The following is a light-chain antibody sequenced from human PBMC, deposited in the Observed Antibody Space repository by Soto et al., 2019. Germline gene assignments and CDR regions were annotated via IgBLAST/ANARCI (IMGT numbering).Light chain of an antibody. CDR2: EVS. V-gene: IGKV2D-29*01. CDR3: MQSTHLPYT. J-gene: IGKJ2*01. CDR1: QILLHSDGKTY. Sequence: DIVMTQTPFPLSVTPGQPASISCKSSQILLHSDGKTYLYWYLQKPGQPPQIIMYEVSNRFSGVPDRFSGSGSGTDFTLTISRVEAEDVGVYYCMQSTHLPYTFGQGTKLEIK.